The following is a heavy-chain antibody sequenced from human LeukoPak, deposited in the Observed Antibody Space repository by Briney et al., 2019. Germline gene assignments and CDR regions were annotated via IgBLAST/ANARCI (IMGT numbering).Heavy chain of an antibody. CDR2: ISSGSNDI. J-gene: IGHJ4*02. CDR1: GFTFSSYT. V-gene: IGHV3-21*01. CDR3: AREYRATVVTSALFDS. D-gene: IGHD4-23*01. Sequence: GGSLRLSCAASGFTFSSYTMSWVRQAPGKGLEWVSSISSGSNDIYYADSVKGRFTISRDNAKKSLYLQMNSLRAEDTAVYYCAREYRATVVTSALFDSWGQGTLVTVSP.